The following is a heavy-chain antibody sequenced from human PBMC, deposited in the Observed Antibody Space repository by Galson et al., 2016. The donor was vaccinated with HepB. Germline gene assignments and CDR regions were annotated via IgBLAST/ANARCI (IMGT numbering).Heavy chain of an antibody. CDR3: ARGKSLWTTPWNYGLDV. V-gene: IGHV3-13*01. D-gene: IGHD4-17*01. J-gene: IGHJ6*04. Sequence: SLRLSCAASGFSFSLYDMHWVRQVTGKGLEWVSAIGTAPGDTNYLDSVKGRFTISRENADNSLYLQMNSLRPGDTAGYYCARGKSLWTTPWNYGLDVWGKGTTVTVSS. CDR2: IGTAPGDT. CDR1: GFSFSLYD.